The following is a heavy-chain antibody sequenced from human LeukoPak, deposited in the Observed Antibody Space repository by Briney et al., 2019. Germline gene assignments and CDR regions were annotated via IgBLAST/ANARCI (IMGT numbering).Heavy chain of an antibody. CDR2: INSDGSST. V-gene: IGHV3-74*01. CDR1: GVTFSTYW. J-gene: IGHJ4*02. Sequence: GGSLRLSCAASGVTFSTYWMHWVRHAPGKGVVWVSHINSDGSSTSYADSVNGRFTISRDNAKNTVYLQMNSLTVEDTAVYYCTSSFDSWGQGTLVTVSS. CDR3: TSSFDS.